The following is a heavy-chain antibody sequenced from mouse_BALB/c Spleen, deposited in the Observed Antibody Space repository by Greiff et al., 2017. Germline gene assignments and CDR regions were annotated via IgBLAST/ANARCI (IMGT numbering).Heavy chain of an antibody. J-gene: IGHJ3*01. D-gene: IGHD1-1*01. CDR1: GFNIKDYY. Sequence: VQLQQSGAELVRSGASVKLSCTASGFNIKDYYMHWVKQRPEQGLEWIGWIDPENGDTEYAPKFQGKATMTADTSSSTAYLQLSSLTSEDTAVYYWNVGDYYGSSQSGCAYWGQGTLVTVSA. CDR3: NVGDYYGSSQSGCAY. V-gene: IGHV14-4*02. CDR2: IDPENGDT.